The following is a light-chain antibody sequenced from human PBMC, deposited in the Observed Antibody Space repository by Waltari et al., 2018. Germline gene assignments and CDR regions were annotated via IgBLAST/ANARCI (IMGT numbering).Light chain of an antibody. Sequence: MGMTQSPDSLAVSLGERATINCKSSQSVLYSSNNKNYLAWYQQKPGQPPKLLIYWASTRESGVPDRFSGSGSGTDFTLTISGLQAEDVAVYYCQQYYSPPLTFGGGTKVEIK. CDR2: WAS. CDR3: QQYYSPPLT. CDR1: QSVLYSSNNKNY. J-gene: IGKJ4*01. V-gene: IGKV4-1*01.